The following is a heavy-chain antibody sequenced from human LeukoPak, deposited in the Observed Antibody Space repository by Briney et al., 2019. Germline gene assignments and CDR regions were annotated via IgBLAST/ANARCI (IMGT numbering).Heavy chain of an antibody. Sequence: GGSLRLSCTASGSTFSNYWMGWVRQAPGKGLEWVANIKEDGSEKNYADSVKGRFTISRDNAKNSLYLQMNSLRGEDTAVYYCARARYSDFWGQGTLVTVSS. J-gene: IGHJ4*02. CDR3: ARARYSDF. CDR2: IKEDGSEK. CDR1: GSTFSNYW. V-gene: IGHV3-7*01.